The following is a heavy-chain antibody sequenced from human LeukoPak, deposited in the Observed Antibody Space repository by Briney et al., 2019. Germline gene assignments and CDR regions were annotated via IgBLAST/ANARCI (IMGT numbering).Heavy chain of an antibody. CDR1: GGSISSSIYY. J-gene: IGHJ3*02. V-gene: IGHV4-39*07. CDR2: IYYSGST. CDR3: ARGGWSASDI. D-gene: IGHD3-10*01. Sequence: PSETLSLTCTVSGGSISSSIYYWGWIRQPPGKGLEWIGTIYYSGSTYYNPSLKSRVTISVDTSKNQFSMKLRSVTAADTAVYYCARGGWSASDIWGQGTMVTVSS.